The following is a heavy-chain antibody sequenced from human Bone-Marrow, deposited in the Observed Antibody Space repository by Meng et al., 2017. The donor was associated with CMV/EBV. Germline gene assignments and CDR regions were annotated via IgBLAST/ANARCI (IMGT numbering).Heavy chain of an antibody. CDR3: TTVSVVVPAAPD. Sequence: GSPKIPCAGSGFTFSNAWVSWVRQAPGKGLEWVGRIISKTDGGTTDYAAPVKGRFTISRDDSKNTLHLQMNSLKTEDTAVYYCTTVSVVVPAAPDWGQGTRVTVSS. V-gene: IGHV3-15*01. D-gene: IGHD2-2*01. CDR2: IISKTDGGTT. CDR1: GFTFSNAW. J-gene: IGHJ4*02.